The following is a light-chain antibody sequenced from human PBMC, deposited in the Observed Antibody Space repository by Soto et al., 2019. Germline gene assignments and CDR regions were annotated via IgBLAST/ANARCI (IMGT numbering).Light chain of an antibody. J-gene: IGKJ5*01. CDR2: GAY. CDR1: QSVSTTY. V-gene: IGKV3-20*01. Sequence: EIVLTQSPCTLSLSPGERATLSCRASQSVSTTYLSWYQQKPGQAPRLLLYGAYSRATDIPDRFSGSGSGTDFTLTISGLEPEDFGVYYCQQSGSSPPITFGQGTRLEIK. CDR3: QQSGSSPPIT.